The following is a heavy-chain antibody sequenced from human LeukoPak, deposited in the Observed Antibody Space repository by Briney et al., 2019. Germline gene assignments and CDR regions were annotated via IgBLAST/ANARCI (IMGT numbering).Heavy chain of an antibody. V-gene: IGHV3-48*03. CDR1: GFTFSSYE. CDR3: ARDIYDSSGYLYFDL. Sequence: PGGSLRLSCAASGFTFSSYEMNWVRQAPGKGLEWVSYISSSGSTIYYADSVKGRFTISRDNAKNSLYLQMNSLRAEDTAVYYCARDIYDSSGYLYFDLWGRGTLATVSS. J-gene: IGHJ2*01. CDR2: ISSSGSTI. D-gene: IGHD3-22*01.